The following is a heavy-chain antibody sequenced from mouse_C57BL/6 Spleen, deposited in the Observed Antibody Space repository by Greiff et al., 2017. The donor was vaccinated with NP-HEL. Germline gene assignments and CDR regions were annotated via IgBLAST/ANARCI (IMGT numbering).Heavy chain of an antibody. CDR3: ARYDYDPYYAMDY. J-gene: IGHJ4*01. Sequence: VQLQQSGPELVKPGASVKISCKASGYAFSSSWMNWVKQRPGKGLEWIGRIYPGDGDTNYNGKFKGKATLTADKSSSTAYMQLSSLTSEDSAVYFCARYDYDPYYAMDYWGQGTSVTVSS. CDR2: IYPGDGDT. CDR1: GYAFSSSW. D-gene: IGHD2-4*01. V-gene: IGHV1-82*01.